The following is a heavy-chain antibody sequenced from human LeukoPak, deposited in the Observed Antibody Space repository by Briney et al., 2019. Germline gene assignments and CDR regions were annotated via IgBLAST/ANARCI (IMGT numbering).Heavy chain of an antibody. CDR3: AQGNTVVAY. V-gene: IGHV3-23*01. D-gene: IGHD4-17*01. CDR2: ISGGGNT. CDR1: WFTCRGQA. Sequence: PGGSLRLSCAASWFTCRGQAMSWVRQTPGKGLEWVSAISGGGNTYYADSVKGRFTISRDNSKNTLYLQMNSLRAEDTALYYCAQGNTVVAYWGQGTLVTVSS. J-gene: IGHJ4*02.